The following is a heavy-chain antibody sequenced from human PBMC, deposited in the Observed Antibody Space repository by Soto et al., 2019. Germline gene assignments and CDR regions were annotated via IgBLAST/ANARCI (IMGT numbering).Heavy chain of an antibody. CDR1: GYTLTELS. CDR3: ARYGNYYGSGSYSTLYYYYGMDV. D-gene: IGHD3-10*01. J-gene: IGHJ6*02. Sequence: ASVKVSCKVSGYTLTELSIHWVRQAPGKGLEWMGGFDPEDGETIYAQKFQGRVTMTEDTSTDTAYMELSSLRSEDTAVYYCARYGNYYGSGSYSTLYYYYGMDVWGQGTTVTVSS. V-gene: IGHV1-24*01. CDR2: FDPEDGET.